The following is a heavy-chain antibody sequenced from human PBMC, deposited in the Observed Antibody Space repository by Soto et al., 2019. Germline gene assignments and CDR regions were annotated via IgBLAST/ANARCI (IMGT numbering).Heavy chain of an antibody. J-gene: IGHJ4*02. CDR1: GYTFTSCG. V-gene: IGHV1-18*01. D-gene: IGHD3-10*01. Sequence: ASVKVSCKASGYTFTSCGISWVRQAPGQGLEWMGWISPYKGNTNYAQKLQGRVTITTDTSTSTAYMELRSLRSDDTAVYYCVRDLDGSGSYYTDHWGQGTLVTVSS. CDR3: VRDLDGSGSYYTDH. CDR2: ISPYKGNT.